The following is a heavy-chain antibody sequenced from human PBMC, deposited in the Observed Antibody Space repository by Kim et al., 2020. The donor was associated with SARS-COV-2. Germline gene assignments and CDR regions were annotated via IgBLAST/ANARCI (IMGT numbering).Heavy chain of an antibody. Sequence: TKYAQKFRGRVTITRDTTASTAYMELSSLRAEDTAVYYCARGSGWAFDYWGQGTLVTVAS. D-gene: IGHD6-19*01. CDR3: ARGSGWAFDY. V-gene: IGHV1-3*01. J-gene: IGHJ4*02. CDR2: T.